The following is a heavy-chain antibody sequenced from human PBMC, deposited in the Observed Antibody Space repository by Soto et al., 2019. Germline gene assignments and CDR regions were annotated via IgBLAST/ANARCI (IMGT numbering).Heavy chain of an antibody. V-gene: IGHV4-59*01. CDR2: IYYSGST. CDR3: ARDKAYCSSTSCYDRGWFDP. CDR1: GGSISSYY. Sequence: TSETLSLTCTVSGGSISSYYWSWIRQPPGKGLEWIGYIYYSGSTNYNPSLKSRVTISVDTSKNQFSLKLSSVTAADTAVYYCARDKAYCSSTSCYDRGWFDPWGQGTLVTVSS. J-gene: IGHJ5*02. D-gene: IGHD2-2*01.